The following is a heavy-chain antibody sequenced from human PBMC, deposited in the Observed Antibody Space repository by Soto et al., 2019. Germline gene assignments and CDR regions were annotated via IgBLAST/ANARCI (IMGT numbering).Heavy chain of an antibody. V-gene: IGHV1-8*01. CDR1: GYTFTSYD. J-gene: IGHJ5*02. D-gene: IGHD6-13*01. CDR3: ARFRHSSSWFDP. Sequence: ASVKVSCKASGYTFTSYDINWVRQATGQGLEWMGWMNPNSGNTGYAQKFQGRVTMTRNTSISTAYMELSSLRSEDTAVYYWARFRHSSSWFDPWGQGTLVTVSS. CDR2: MNPNSGNT.